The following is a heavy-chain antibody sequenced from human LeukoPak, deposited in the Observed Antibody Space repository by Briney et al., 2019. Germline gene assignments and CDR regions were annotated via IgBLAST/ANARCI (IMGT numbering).Heavy chain of an antibody. V-gene: IGHV3-21*03. Sequence: GGSLRLSSAASGFTFSSYSMNWVRQAPGKGLEWVSSISSSSSYIYYADSVKGRFTISRDNSKNTLYLQMNSLRAEDTAVYYCAKDSAFWSGTFDYWGQGTLVTVSS. CDR1: GFTFSSYS. CDR3: AKDSAFWSGTFDY. CDR2: ISSSSSYI. D-gene: IGHD3-3*01. J-gene: IGHJ4*02.